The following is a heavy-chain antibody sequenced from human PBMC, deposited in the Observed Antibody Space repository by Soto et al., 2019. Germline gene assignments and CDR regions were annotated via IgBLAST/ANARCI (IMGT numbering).Heavy chain of an antibody. V-gene: IGHV4-39*01. J-gene: IGHJ5*02. D-gene: IGHD6-13*01. CDR3: ARQRAGTGRSDWFDP. CDR1: GGSISSSSYY. Sequence: QLQLQESGPGLVKPSETLSLTCTVSGGSISSSSYYWGWIRQPPGKGLEWIGSIYYSGSTYYNPSLKSRVTISVDTSKNQFSLKLSSVTAADTAVYYCARQRAGTGRSDWFDPWGQGTLVTVSS. CDR2: IYYSGST.